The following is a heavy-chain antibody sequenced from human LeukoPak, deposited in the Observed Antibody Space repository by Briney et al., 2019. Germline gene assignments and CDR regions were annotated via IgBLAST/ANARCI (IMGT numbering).Heavy chain of an antibody. CDR3: ARDPNGDYIGTFDM. V-gene: IGHV3-53*01. D-gene: IGHD4-17*01. CDR1: GFTVSSDY. CDR2: ISGSGT. J-gene: IGHJ3*02. Sequence: GGSLRLSCAASGFTVSSDYMSWVRQAPERGLQWVSGISGSGTYYADFAKGRFTISRDNSKNTLYLQMNSLRAEDTATYYCARDPNGDYIGTFDMWGQGTMVTVS.